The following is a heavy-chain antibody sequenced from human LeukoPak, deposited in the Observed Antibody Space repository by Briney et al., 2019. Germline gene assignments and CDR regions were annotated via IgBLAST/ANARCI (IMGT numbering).Heavy chain of an antibody. V-gene: IGHV3-23*01. J-gene: IGHJ4*02. CDR2: ISGSGGST. Sequence: GGSLRLSCTASGFTFSNHGMNWVRQAPGKGLEWVSAISGSGGSTYYADSVKGRFTISRDNSKNTLYLQMNSLRAEDTAVYYCAKAGQGYYFDYWGQGTLVTVSS. D-gene: IGHD3-10*01. CDR1: GFTFSNHG. CDR3: AKAGQGYYFDY.